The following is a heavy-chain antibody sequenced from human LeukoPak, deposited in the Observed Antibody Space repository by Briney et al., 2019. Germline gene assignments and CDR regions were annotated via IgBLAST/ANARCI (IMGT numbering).Heavy chain of an antibody. CDR1: GFTFGDYA. CDR3: ARSVGGYCNSTTCYGNWFDP. CDR2: ISVSGGRT. J-gene: IGHJ5*02. D-gene: IGHD2-2*01. V-gene: IGHV3-64*01. Sequence: PGGSLRLSCTASGFTFGDYAMSWVRQAPGKGLEYVSAISVSGGRTYYANSVKGRFTVSRDNSKNTVYLQMGSLRAEDMAVYYCARSVGGYCNSTTCYGNWFDPWGQGTLVTVSS.